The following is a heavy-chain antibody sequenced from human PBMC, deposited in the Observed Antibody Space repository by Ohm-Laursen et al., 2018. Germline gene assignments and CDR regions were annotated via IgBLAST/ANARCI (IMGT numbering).Heavy chain of an antibody. D-gene: IGHD5-18*01. V-gene: IGHV4-59*07. CDR3: ASGHSYGYDYYYYGVDV. CDR1: GDSISSYY. Sequence: SDTLSLTCAVSGDSISSYYWNWIRQPPGKGLEWIGYIYSSGSTKYNPSLNSRVTISEDTSKNQFSLKLRSVTAADTAVYYCASGHSYGYDYYYYGVDVWGQGTTVTVSS. CDR2: IYSSGST. J-gene: IGHJ6*02.